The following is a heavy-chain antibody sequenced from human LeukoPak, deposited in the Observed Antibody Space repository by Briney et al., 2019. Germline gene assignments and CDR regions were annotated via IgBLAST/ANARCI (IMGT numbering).Heavy chain of an antibody. V-gene: IGHV5-51*01. Sequence: GESLKISCKASGYSFTNYWIGWVRQMPGKGLEWMGITYPGDSDTKYSPSFQGQVTISADKSINTAYLQWSSLRASDTAMYYCARQGTIVAGTLGTTFDYWGREPCSPSPQ. CDR2: TYPGDSDT. CDR3: ARQGTIVAGTLGTTFDY. CDR1: GYSFTNYW. J-gene: IGHJ4*02. D-gene: IGHD5-12*01.